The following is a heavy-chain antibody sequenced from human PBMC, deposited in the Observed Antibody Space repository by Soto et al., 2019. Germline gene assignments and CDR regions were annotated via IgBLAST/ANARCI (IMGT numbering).Heavy chain of an antibody. CDR1: GFTFSTYA. V-gene: IGHV3-23*01. CDR2: LSGSGGTT. CDR3: AKQRAGYGSGSDTFYFDF. Sequence: GGSLRLSCSTSGFTFSTYAMNWVRQAPGKGLEWVSALSGSGGTTYYADSVRGRFTISTDNSKNTLFLQMSSLRAEDTALYYCAKQRAGYGSGSDTFYFDFWGQGTLVTVSS. D-gene: IGHD3-10*01. J-gene: IGHJ4*02.